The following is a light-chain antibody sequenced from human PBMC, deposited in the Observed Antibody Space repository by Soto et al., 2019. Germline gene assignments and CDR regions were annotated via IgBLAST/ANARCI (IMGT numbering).Light chain of an antibody. CDR1: QSVSSSY. CDR3: QQYGSSPGT. Sequence: EIVLTQSPGTLSLSPGERATLSCRASQSVSSSYLAGYQQKPGQAPRLLIYGASSRATGIPDRFSGSGSGTDFTLTISRREPEDFAVYYCQQYGSSPGTFGQGTKVEIK. CDR2: GAS. J-gene: IGKJ1*01. V-gene: IGKV3-20*01.